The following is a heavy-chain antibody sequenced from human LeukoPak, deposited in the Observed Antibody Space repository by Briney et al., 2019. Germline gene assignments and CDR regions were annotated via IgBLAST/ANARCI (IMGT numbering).Heavy chain of an antibody. D-gene: IGHD5-18*01. CDR2: IHTSGST. Sequence: PSETLSLTCTVSGASISSYYWSWIRQPAGKGLEWIGRIHTSGSTNYNPSLKSRVTMSVDTSKNQFSLNLSSVTAADTAVYYCARGGYVYSYGGGDAFDIWGQGTMVTVSS. CDR3: ARGGYVYSYGGGDAFDI. V-gene: IGHV4-4*07. J-gene: IGHJ3*02. CDR1: GASISSYY.